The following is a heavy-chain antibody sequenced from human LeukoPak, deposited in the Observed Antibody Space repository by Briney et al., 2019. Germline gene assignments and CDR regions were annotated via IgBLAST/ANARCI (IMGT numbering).Heavy chain of an antibody. J-gene: IGHJ5*02. CDR3: AKAHWFGDHMGSLDP. V-gene: IGHV3-30*02. CDR1: GDTFSSYG. Sequence: PGGSLRLFCAASGDTFSSYGMHWVRQAPGKGLEWVAFIRYDGSSKYYADSVKGRFTISRDNSKNTLYLQMNSLRAEDTAVYYCAKAHWFGDHMGSLDPWGQGTLVTVSS. CDR2: IRYDGSSK. D-gene: IGHD3-10*01.